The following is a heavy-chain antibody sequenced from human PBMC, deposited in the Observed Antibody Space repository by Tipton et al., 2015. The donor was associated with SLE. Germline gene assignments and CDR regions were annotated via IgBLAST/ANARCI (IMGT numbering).Heavy chain of an antibody. Sequence: LRLSCAVYGGSFRGYYWTWIRQPPGKGLEWIGEIDHSGSTNYSPSLKSRLTISVDTSKNPFSLKLNSVTAADTAVYYCASGKRQLSRLFQLNWFDSWGQGTLVTVSS. CDR2: IDHSGST. CDR3: ASGKRQLSRLFQLNWFDS. CDR1: GGSFRGYY. J-gene: IGHJ5*01. V-gene: IGHV4-34*01. D-gene: IGHD2-2*01.